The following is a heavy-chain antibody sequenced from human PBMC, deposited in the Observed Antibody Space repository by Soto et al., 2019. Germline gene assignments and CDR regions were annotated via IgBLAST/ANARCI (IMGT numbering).Heavy chain of an antibody. D-gene: IGHD2-15*01. Sequence: QVQLVESGGGVVQPGRSLRISCVGSGFPFWHYGMHWVRQAPGKGMEWVAVLWSDGNKESYADSGKGRFAISRDNSKDPLSLKNNSLKVEETTVYFCAGDRNGGCLHMDVWGQGTQVSVYS. V-gene: IGHV3-33*01. CDR3: AGDRNGGCLHMDV. CDR1: GFPFWHYG. J-gene: IGHJ6*02. CDR2: LWSDGNKE.